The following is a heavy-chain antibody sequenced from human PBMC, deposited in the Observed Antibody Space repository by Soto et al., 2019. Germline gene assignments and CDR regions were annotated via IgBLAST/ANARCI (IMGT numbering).Heavy chain of an antibody. J-gene: IGHJ5*02. D-gene: IGHD3-16*01. CDR2: INHVGGT. CDR1: GGFLSESY. Sequence: SETLSLTCAVYGGFLSESYWTWIRQPPGKGLEWIGEINHVGGTTYNPSLKSRVTMSVDTSQNQFSLRLISVTAAETAMYFCVRIRYQLPSAVLWLDPWGQGTPVTVSS. V-gene: IGHV4-34*01. CDR3: VRIRYQLPSAVLWLDP.